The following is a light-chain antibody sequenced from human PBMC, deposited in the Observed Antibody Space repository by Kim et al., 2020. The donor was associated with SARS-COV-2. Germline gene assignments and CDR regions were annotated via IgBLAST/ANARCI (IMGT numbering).Light chain of an antibody. CDR2: GVS. V-gene: IGKV1-39*01. Sequence: DIQMTQSPSSLSASVGDRVTITCRASQSINSYLNWYQQKPGKAPKLLIYGVSSLQSGVPSRFSGSGSGTDFTLTISSLQPEDFATYYCQQSYSTPYTFGQGTKLEI. CDR1: QSINSY. CDR3: QQSYSTPYT. J-gene: IGKJ2*01.